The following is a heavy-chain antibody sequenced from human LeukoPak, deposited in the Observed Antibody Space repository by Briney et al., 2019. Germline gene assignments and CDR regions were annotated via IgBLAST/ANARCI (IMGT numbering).Heavy chain of an antibody. Sequence: SETLSLTCNVSGGSISDYYWSRIRQPPGKGLEWIGFIYNSVSTNYNPSLRSRLTISADTSKNQLSLKLSSVTAADTAVYYCARGDEYGDDYSSFPDWYFDFWGRGTLVTVSS. CDR3: ARGDEYGDDYSSFPDWYFDF. V-gene: IGHV4-59*01. CDR1: GGSISDYY. CDR2: IYNSVST. D-gene: IGHD4-17*01. J-gene: IGHJ2*01.